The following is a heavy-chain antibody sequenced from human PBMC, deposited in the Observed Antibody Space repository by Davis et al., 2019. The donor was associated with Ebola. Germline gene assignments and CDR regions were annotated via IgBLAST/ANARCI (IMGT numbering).Heavy chain of an antibody. J-gene: IGHJ6*02. Sequence: GESLKISCEASGFPFSGYNMGWVRQAPGKGLEWVSSINSNSYYIEYADSVKGRFTISRDNAKNSLYLQLSSLRVEDTAVYYCARQARVDVWGQGTTVTVSS. CDR3: ARQARVDV. V-gene: IGHV3-21*01. CDR1: GFPFSGYN. CDR2: INSNSYYI.